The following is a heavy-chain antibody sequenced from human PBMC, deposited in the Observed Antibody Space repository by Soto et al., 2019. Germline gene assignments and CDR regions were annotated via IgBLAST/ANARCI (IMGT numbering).Heavy chain of an antibody. CDR2: INSDGSST. Sequence: EVQLVESGGALVQPGGSLRLSCAASGLTFSSYWMHWVRQAPGKGLVWVSRINSDGSSTSYADSVKGRFTISRDNAKNTLYLQMNSLRAEDTAVYYCARTSLVVAAATREDYWGQGTLVTVSS. CDR3: ARTSLVVAAATREDY. V-gene: IGHV3-74*01. J-gene: IGHJ4*02. CDR1: GLTFSSYW. D-gene: IGHD2-15*01.